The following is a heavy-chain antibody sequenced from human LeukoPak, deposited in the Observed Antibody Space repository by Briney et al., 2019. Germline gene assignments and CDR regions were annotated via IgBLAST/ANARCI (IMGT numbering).Heavy chain of an antibody. CDR3: AKVAGGRQIDY. CDR2: IYSGGTT. V-gene: IGHV3-53*01. Sequence: PGGSLRLSCAASGFTVSSSYMSWVRQAPGEGLEWVSLIYSGGTTYYADSVKGRFTISRDNSKNTLYLQMNSLRAEDTAVYYCAKVAGGRQIDYWGQGTLVTVSS. J-gene: IGHJ4*02. CDR1: GFTVSSSY. D-gene: IGHD2-15*01.